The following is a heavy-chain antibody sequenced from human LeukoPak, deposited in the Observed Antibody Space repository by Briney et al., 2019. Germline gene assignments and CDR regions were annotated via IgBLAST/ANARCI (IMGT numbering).Heavy chain of an antibody. Sequence: PSETLSLTCTVSGGSISSSSYYWGWIRQPPGQGLEWIGSIYYSGSTYYNPSLKSRVTISVDTSKNQFSLKLSSVTAADTAVYYCARHSYEYYDFWSGYSTGNYYYMDVWGKGTTVTVSS. J-gene: IGHJ6*03. CDR3: ARHSYEYYDFWSGYSTGNYYYMDV. CDR2: IYYSGST. D-gene: IGHD3-3*01. V-gene: IGHV4-39*01. CDR1: GGSISSSSYY.